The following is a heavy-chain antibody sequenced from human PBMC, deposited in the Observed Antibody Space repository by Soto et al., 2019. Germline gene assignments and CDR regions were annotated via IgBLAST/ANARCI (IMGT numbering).Heavy chain of an antibody. CDR1: GGSISSGGHY. D-gene: IGHD1-1*01. Sequence: QVHLQESGPGLVRPTQTLSLTCTVSGGSISSGGHYWGWIRQHPGKGLEWIGYIYYSGTTYYNPSLKSRIAISVDTSKNQFSLSLSSVTAADTAVYYCARGGNSRRFDPWGQGTLVTVSS. CDR3: ARGGNSRRFDP. V-gene: IGHV4-31*03. CDR2: IYYSGTT. J-gene: IGHJ5*02.